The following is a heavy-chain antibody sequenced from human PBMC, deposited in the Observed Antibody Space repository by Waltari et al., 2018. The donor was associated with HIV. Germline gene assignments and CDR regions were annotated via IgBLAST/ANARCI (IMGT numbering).Heavy chain of an antibody. CDR2: INTNTGNP. D-gene: IGHD2-2*01. V-gene: IGHV7-4-1*02. CDR1: GYIFTTFA. Sequence: QVQLVQSGPELKKPGASVKVSCKASGYIFTTFAINWVRQAPGQGLEWMGWINTNTGNPTYAQGFTGRFVFSLDTSVSTAYLQISSLKPEDTAVYYCAKTYCSSTTCGRDIAGAWFDPLGPGNPGHRLL. CDR3: AKTYCSSTTCGRDIAGAWFDP. J-gene: IGHJ5*02.